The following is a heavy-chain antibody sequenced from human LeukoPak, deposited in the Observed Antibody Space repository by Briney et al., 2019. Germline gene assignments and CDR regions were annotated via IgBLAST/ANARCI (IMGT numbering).Heavy chain of an antibody. D-gene: IGHD3-3*01. CDR3: AKVPIRFLEWLYFDY. CDR2: ISSSSSTI. CDR1: GFTFSSYS. J-gene: IGHJ4*02. V-gene: IGHV3-48*01. Sequence: PGGSLRLSCAASGFTFSSYSMNWVRQAPGKGLEWVSYISSSSSTIYYADSVKGRFTISRDNSKNTLYLQMNSLRAEDTAVYYCAKVPIRFLEWLYFDYWGQGTLVTVSS.